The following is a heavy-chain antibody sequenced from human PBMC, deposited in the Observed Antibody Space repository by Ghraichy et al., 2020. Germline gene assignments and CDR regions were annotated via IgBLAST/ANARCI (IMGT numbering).Heavy chain of an antibody. CDR1: GGSISYQY. D-gene: IGHD6-6*01. Sequence: SETLSLTCTVSGGSISYQYWSWIRQPPGKGLEWIGYIYYSGSTNYNPSLKSRVSISVDTSKNQFSLKLSSVTAADTAVYYCARSVLGQLVDYWGQGTLVTVSS. CDR2: IYYSGST. V-gene: IGHV4-59*08. J-gene: IGHJ4*02. CDR3: ARSVLGQLVDY.